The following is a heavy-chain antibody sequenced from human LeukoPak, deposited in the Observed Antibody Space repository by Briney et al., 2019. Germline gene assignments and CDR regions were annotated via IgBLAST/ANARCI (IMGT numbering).Heavy chain of an antibody. CDR3: ASSSGYLAFDY. D-gene: IGHD3-22*01. J-gene: IGHJ4*02. CDR2: ISTSSIYI. V-gene: IGHV3-21*01. CDR1: GFTFSSYS. Sequence: GGSLRLSCAASGFTFSSYSMNWVRQAPGKGLEWVSSISTSSIYIYYADSVKGRFTISRDNAKNSLYLQMNSLRAEDTAVYYCASSSGYLAFDYWGQGTLVTVSS.